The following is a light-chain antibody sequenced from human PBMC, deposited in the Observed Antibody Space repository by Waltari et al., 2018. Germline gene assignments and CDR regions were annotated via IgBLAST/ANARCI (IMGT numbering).Light chain of an antibody. CDR2: YDR. J-gene: IGLJ2*01. V-gene: IGLV3-21*04. CDR1: NIGSKS. Sequence: SYVVTQSPSVSVAPGETARITCGGDNIGSKSVHWYQQRPGQAPGLVISYDRDRPSGIPGRVSGSNAGTTATLTISWVEAEDEADYYCLVWHSTIDHQGVFGGGTKLTVL. CDR3: LVWHSTIDHQGV.